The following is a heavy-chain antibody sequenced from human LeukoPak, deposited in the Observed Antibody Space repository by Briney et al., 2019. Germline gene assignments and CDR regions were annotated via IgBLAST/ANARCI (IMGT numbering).Heavy chain of an antibody. D-gene: IGHD3-9*01. Sequence: SETLSLTRTVSGGSISSYYWSWIRQPPGKGLEWIGYIYYSGSTNYNPSLKSQVTISVDTSKNQFSLKLSSVTAADTAVCYCARGDLLTGYYIYGYWGQGTLVTVSS. J-gene: IGHJ4*02. CDR3: ARGDLLTGYYIYGY. CDR2: IYYSGST. V-gene: IGHV4-59*01. CDR1: GGSISSYY.